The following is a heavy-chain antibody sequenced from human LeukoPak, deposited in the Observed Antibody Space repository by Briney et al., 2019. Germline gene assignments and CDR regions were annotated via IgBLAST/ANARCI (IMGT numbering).Heavy chain of an antibody. CDR1: GFIFDDYG. Sequence: GRSLRLSCAAFGFIFDDYGMSWVRHVPGEGLEWVSGIIWNGGSTGYADSVKGRFTISRDNAKNSLYLQMNSLRAEGTALYYCAKDISHLYGSGSSLDYWGQGTLVTVSS. V-gene: IGHV3-20*04. CDR2: IIWNGGST. CDR3: AKDISHLYGSGSSLDY. D-gene: IGHD3-10*01. J-gene: IGHJ4*02.